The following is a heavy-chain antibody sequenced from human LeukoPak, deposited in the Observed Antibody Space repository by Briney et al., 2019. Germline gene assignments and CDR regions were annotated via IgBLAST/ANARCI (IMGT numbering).Heavy chain of an antibody. CDR3: TSLVVPFDY. D-gene: IGHD2-15*01. J-gene: IGHJ4*02. CDR1: GFTFSSYG. V-gene: IGHV3-30*19. CDR2: ISYDGGNK. Sequence: PGGSLRLSCAASGFTFSSYGIHWVRQAPGKGLEWVAFISYDGGNKYHADSVKGRFTISRDNSKNTLYLQMNSLRAEDTAVYYCTSLVVPFDYWGQGTLVTVSS.